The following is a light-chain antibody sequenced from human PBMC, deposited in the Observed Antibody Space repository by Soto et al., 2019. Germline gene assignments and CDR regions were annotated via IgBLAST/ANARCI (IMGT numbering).Light chain of an antibody. Sequence: QSVLTQPPSVSGAPGQRVTISCTGSTPNIGAGYDVHWYQQLPGTAPKLLMYANSNRPSGVPDRFSGSKSGTSASLAITGLQAEDEADYYCQSYDTTLSVVFGGWTQLTVL. CDR2: ANS. V-gene: IGLV1-40*01. CDR1: TPNIGAGYD. CDR3: QSYDTTLSVV. J-gene: IGLJ2*01.